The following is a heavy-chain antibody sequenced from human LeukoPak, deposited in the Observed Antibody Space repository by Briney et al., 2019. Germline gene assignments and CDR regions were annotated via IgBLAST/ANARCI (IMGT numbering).Heavy chain of an antibody. D-gene: IGHD1-26*01. Sequence: PGGSLRLSCAASGFTFSSYAMRGGRQAPGEGLEGVSAISGSGGTTYYAHFVKGRFTISSDNSKNPLYLQMTSLRAEDTAVYYCAKSAGQEGSDYWGQGTLVTVSS. V-gene: IGHV3-23*01. CDR3: AKSAGQEGSDY. CDR2: ISGSGGTT. CDR1: GFTFSSYA. J-gene: IGHJ4*02.